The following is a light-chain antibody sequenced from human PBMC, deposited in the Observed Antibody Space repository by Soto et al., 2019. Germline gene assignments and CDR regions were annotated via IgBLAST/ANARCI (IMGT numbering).Light chain of an antibody. CDR1: QRVDSNY. CDR3: QQYCRSPQT. V-gene: IGKV3D-20*01. J-gene: IGKJ2*01. CDR2: DAS. Sequence: EIVLTQSPATLSLSPGETATLSCGASQRVDSNYLAWYQQKPGLAPRLLIYDASYRASGIPVRFSGSGSGTDFTLTISRLEPEDFAVYYCQQYCRSPQTFGQGTKLEIK.